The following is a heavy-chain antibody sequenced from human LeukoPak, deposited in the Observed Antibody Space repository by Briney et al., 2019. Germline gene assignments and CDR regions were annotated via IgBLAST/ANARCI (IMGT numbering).Heavy chain of an antibody. CDR1: AFTFSSYS. CDR3: AKWGCSGGSCYPFDY. D-gene: IGHD2-15*01. J-gene: IGHJ4*02. Sequence: GGSLRLSCAASAFTFSSYSMNWVRQAPGKGLEWVSAMSGSGGRTYYADSVKGRFTISRDNSKNTLYLQMNSLRAEDTAVYYCAKWGCSGGSCYPFDYWGQGTLVTVSS. CDR2: MSGSGGRT. V-gene: IGHV3-23*01.